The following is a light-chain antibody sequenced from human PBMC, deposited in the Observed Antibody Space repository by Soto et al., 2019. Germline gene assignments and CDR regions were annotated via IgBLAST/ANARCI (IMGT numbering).Light chain of an antibody. CDR3: MQALQTPYT. CDR1: QSLLHRNGFNY. J-gene: IGKJ2*01. CDR2: VGS. V-gene: IGKV2-28*01. Sequence: DIVMTQSPLSLPVTPGEPASISCRSSQSLLHRNGFNYLDWYLQKPGQPPQLLIYVGSTRASGVPDRFSGSGSGADFTLKISRVEAEDVGVYYCMQALQTPYTFGRGTKLEIK.